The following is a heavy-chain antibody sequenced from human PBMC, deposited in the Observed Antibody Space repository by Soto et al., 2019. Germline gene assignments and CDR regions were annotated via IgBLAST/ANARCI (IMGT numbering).Heavy chain of an antibody. CDR2: IIPIFGTA. V-gene: IGHV1-69*12. CDR1: GGTFSSYA. CDR3: ARQGDPGGYYYYGMDA. J-gene: IGHJ6*02. Sequence: QVQLVQSGAEVKKPGSSVKVSCKACGGTFSSYAISWVRQAPGQGLEWMGGIIPIFGTANYAQKFQGRVTITADESTSTAYMELSSLRSEDTAVYYCARQGDPGGYYYYGMDAWGQGTTVTVSS. D-gene: IGHD2-21*02.